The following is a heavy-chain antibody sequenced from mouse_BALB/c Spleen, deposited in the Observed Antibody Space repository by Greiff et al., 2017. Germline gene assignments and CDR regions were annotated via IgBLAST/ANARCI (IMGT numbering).Heavy chain of an antibody. CDR3: ARNPYDGYLDY. Sequence: VQLQQSGAELVRSGASVKLSCTASGFNIKDYYMHWVKQRPEQGLEWIGWIDPENGDTEYAPKFQGKATMTADTSSSTAYMELSSLTSEDSAVYYCARNPYDGYLDYWGQGTTLTVSS. CDR2: IDPENGDT. V-gene: IGHV14-4*02. D-gene: IGHD2-3*01. CDR1: GFNIKDYY. J-gene: IGHJ2*01.